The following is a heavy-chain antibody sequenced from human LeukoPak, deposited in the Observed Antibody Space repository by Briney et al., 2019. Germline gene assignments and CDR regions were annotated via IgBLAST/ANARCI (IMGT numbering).Heavy chain of an antibody. V-gene: IGHV3-30*04. CDR3: AKGGSYRSQPYFDY. CDR1: GFTFSSYA. CDR2: ISYDGSNK. Sequence: GGSLRLSCAASGFTFSSYAMHWVRQAPGKGLEWVAVISYDGSNKYYADSARGRFTISRDNSKNTLYLQMNSLRAEDTAVYYCAKGGSYRSQPYFDYWGQGTPVTVSS. D-gene: IGHD3-16*02. J-gene: IGHJ4*02.